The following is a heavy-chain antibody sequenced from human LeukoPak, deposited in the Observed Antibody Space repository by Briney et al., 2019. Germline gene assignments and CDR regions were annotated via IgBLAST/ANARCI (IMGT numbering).Heavy chain of an antibody. CDR3: AKAARPHPRPYYFDY. V-gene: IGHV3-23*01. CDR1: GFTFSSYA. Sequence: GGSLRLSCAASGFTFSSYAMSWVRQAPGKGLEWVSVISDSGGSTYYADSVKGRFTISRDNSKNTLYLQMNSLRAEDTAVYYCAKAARPHPRPYYFDYWGQGTLVTVSS. J-gene: IGHJ4*02. D-gene: IGHD6-6*01. CDR2: ISDSGGST.